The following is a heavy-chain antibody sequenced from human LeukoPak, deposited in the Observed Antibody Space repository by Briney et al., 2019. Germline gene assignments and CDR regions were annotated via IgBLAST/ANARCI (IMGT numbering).Heavy chain of an antibody. CDR1: GLTFSSSW. D-gene: IGHD2/OR15-2a*01. V-gene: IGHV3-7*01. CDR2: INPDGIKR. J-gene: IGHJ4*02. CDR3: ARDLAFSRLDY. Sequence: GGSLRLSCAVSGLTFSSSWMDWVRQAPGKGLEWVASINPDGIKRYSADSVKGRFTISRDNARNSLYPQMDSLRVEDTAFYYCARDLAFSRLDYWGQGVLVTVSS.